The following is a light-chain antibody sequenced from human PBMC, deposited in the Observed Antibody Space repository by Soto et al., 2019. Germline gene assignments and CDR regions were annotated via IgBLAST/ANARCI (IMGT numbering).Light chain of an antibody. Sequence: EIVLTQSPATLSLSPGERDTLSCRASQSVSNYLAWYQQKAGQAPRLVIYDASSRATGIPARFSGSGSGTDFTLTISSLEPEDFAVYYCQQRTNWPLITFGQGTRLEIK. V-gene: IGKV3-11*01. CDR1: QSVSNY. CDR3: QQRTNWPLIT. J-gene: IGKJ5*01. CDR2: DAS.